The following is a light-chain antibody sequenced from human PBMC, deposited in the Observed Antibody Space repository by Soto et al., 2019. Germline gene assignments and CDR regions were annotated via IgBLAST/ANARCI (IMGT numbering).Light chain of an antibody. CDR3: AAWDDRLYGVL. J-gene: IGLJ3*02. V-gene: IGLV1-47*01. CDR1: RSNIGSNH. CDR2: TNN. Sequence: QSVLTQPPSASGTPGQRVTISCPGNRSNIGSNHVYWYQQFPATAPKLLIYTNNQRPSGVPDRFSGSKSGTSASLAISGLRSEDEAEYYCAAWDDRLYGVLFGGGTKLTVL.